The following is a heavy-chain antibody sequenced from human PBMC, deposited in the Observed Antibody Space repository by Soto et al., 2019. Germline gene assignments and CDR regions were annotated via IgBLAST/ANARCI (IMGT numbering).Heavy chain of an antibody. J-gene: IGHJ4*02. CDR2: FSGGGGST. Sequence: GGSLRLSAAASGFTFSSYAMSWVRPAPGKGLEGVSAFSGGGGSTYYADSVKGRITISRDKSKNTLYLQMISLRAEATSVYSYAKQVNQLRLGELSSLPYFDYWGQGTLVTVSS. V-gene: IGHV3-23*01. CDR3: AKQVNQLRLGELSSLPYFDY. CDR1: GFTFSSYA. D-gene: IGHD3-16*02.